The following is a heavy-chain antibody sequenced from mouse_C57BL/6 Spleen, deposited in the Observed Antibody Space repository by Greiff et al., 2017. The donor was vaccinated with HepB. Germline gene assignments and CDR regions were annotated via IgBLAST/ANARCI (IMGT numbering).Heavy chain of an antibody. CDR3: AKSYYGNGRFDY. J-gene: IGHJ2*01. CDR1: GYTFTDYY. V-gene: IGHV1-76*01. CDR2: IYPGSGNT. Sequence: VQLQQSGAELVRPGASVKLSCKASGYTFTDYYINWVKQRPGQGLEWIARIYPGSGNTYYNEKFKGKATLTAEKSSSTAYMQLSSLTSEDSAVYVCAKSYYGNGRFDYWGQGTTLTVSS. D-gene: IGHD1-1*01.